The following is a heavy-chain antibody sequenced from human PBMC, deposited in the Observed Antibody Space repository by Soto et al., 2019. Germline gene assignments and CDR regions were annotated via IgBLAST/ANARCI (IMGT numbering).Heavy chain of an antibody. D-gene: IGHD2-8*01. CDR3: ARLGGYCTTSCYGYYAMDV. V-gene: IGHV4-39*01. CDR1: GGSISSGTYS. CDR2: FYYSGST. Sequence: ETLSLTCTVSGGSISSGTYSWGWIRQPPGKGLEWIGTFYYSGSTYYNPSLKSRVTISVDTSKNQFSLKVSSVTAADTAVYYCARLGGYCTTSCYGYYAMDVWGQGTTVTVS. J-gene: IGHJ6*02.